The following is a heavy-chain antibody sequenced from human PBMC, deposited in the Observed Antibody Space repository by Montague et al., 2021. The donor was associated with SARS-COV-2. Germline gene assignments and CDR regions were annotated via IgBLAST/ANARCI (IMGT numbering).Heavy chain of an antibody. Sequence: SETLSLTCTVAGGSIRSTTFYWGWIRQSPGKGLDWIVYIYEGDTTYYNPSVNSRVAISLDTPTNQFSLKITSSIVADTAIYYCVTPGKTAVAGQFDFWGPGILVTVSS. J-gene: IGHJ4*02. CDR2: IYEGDTT. V-gene: IGHV4-39*07. D-gene: IGHD6-19*01. CDR3: VTPGKTAVAGQFDF. CDR1: GGSIRSTTFY.